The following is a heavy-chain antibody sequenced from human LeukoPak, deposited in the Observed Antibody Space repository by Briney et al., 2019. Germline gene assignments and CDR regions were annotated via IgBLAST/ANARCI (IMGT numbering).Heavy chain of an antibody. D-gene: IGHD4-17*01. CDR3: AKTLFIAPVTTVTTAFDY. Sequence: GGSLRLSCAASGFTFSSYGMHWVRQAPGKGLEWVSVIYAGGSTYYSDSVKGRFTISRDNSENTLYLQMNSLRAEDTAVYYCAKTLFIAPVTTVTTAFDYWGQGTLVTVSS. J-gene: IGHJ4*02. CDR2: IYAGGST. V-gene: IGHV3-NL1*01. CDR1: GFTFSSYG.